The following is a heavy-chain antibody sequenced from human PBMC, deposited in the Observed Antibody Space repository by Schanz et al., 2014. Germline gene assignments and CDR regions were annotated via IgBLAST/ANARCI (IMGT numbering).Heavy chain of an antibody. Sequence: EVQLLESGGGLVQPGESLRLSCAASGFSFSSYTMSWVRQAPGKGLQWVSSLSGDGGTTHYADSVKGRFTISRDNYKKTLYLQMNSLSAEDTAVYYCARLDSSSWYPRYWGQGTLVTVSS. V-gene: IGHV3-23*01. D-gene: IGHD6-13*01. CDR1: GFSFSSYT. J-gene: IGHJ4*02. CDR3: ARLDSSSWYPRY. CDR2: LSGDGGTT.